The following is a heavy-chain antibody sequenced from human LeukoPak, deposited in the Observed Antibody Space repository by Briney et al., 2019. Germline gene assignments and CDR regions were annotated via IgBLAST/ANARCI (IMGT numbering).Heavy chain of an antibody. CDR2: ISDVEKMP. D-gene: IGHD3-10*01. J-gene: IGHJ4*02. Sequence: GSLRLSCAAAGFTFTNYAMSWVRQAPGKGLEWVSGISDVEKMPYYSDSVKGRFTISRDNSKKTLYLQMNNLRAEDTAVYFCARHDSYIPYWGQGIPVTVSS. V-gene: IGHV3-23*01. CDR3: ARHDSYIPY. CDR1: GFTFTNYA.